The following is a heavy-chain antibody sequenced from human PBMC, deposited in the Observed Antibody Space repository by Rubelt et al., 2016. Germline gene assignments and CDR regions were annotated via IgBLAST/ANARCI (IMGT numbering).Heavy chain of an antibody. Sequence: QEPLQESGPGLVKPSETLSLTCTVSDASISSYYWSWIRQPPGKGLEWIGYLSYSGTTNYNPSLKSRVPISVDQSKNQFYLNGSSVTAADTAVYHSARAGGSFASGPYYYGMDVWGRGTTVIVSS. CDR1: DASISSYY. CDR3: ARAGGSFASGPYYYGMDV. D-gene: IGHD2-15*01. CDR2: LSYSGTT. J-gene: IGHJ6*02. V-gene: IGHV4-59*01.